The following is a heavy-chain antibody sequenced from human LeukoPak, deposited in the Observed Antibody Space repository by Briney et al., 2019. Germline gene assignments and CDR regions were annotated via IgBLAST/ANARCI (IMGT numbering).Heavy chain of an antibody. Sequence: SVKVSCKASGGTFTSYAISWVRQAPGQGLEWMGRIIPIFGTANYAQKFQGRVTITTDESPSTAYMELSSLRTEDTAVYYCARGDTGSSWPIYYYYSMDVWGKGTTVTVSS. CDR3: ARGDTGSSWPIYYYYSMDV. V-gene: IGHV1-69*05. J-gene: IGHJ6*03. CDR1: GGTFTSYA. D-gene: IGHD6-6*01. CDR2: IIPIFGTA.